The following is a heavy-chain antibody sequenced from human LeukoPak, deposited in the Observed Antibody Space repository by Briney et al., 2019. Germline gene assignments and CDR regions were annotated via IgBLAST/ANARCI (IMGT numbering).Heavy chain of an antibody. CDR1: GFTFSSYS. CDR3: AKAPVTTCSGAYCYPFDY. D-gene: IGHD2-15*01. CDR2: ISSSSSYI. J-gene: IGHJ4*02. Sequence: PGGSLRLSCAASGFTFSSYSMNWVRQAPGKGLEWVSSISSSSSYIYYADSVKGRFTISRDNAKNSLYLQMNSLRAGDAAVYYCAKAPVTTCSGAYCYPFDYWSQGTLVTVSS. V-gene: IGHV3-21*04.